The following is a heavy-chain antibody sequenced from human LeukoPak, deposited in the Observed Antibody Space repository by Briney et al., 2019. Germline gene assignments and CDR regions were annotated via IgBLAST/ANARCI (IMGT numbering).Heavy chain of an antibody. Sequence: SETLSFTCTVSGGSISSYYWSWIRQPPGKGLEWIGYIYYSGSTNYNPSLKSRVTISVDTSKNQFSLKLSSVTAADTAVYYCASGWRGYSYGYMKYWGQGTLVTVSS. CDR3: ASGWRGYSYGYMKY. CDR1: GGSISSYY. D-gene: IGHD5-18*01. V-gene: IGHV4-59*01. J-gene: IGHJ4*02. CDR2: IYYSGST.